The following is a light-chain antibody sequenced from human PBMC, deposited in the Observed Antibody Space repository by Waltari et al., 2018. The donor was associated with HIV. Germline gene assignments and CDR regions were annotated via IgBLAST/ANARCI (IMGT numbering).Light chain of an antibody. Sequence: QLVTISCTGTSSDVGGYNYVSWYQHHPGKAPKFMIYDVTTRPSGVPDRFSGSKSGNTASLTISGLQAEDEADYYCCSYAGRYTYVFGTGTKVTVL. V-gene: IGLV2-11*01. CDR3: CSYAGRYTYV. CDR2: DVT. J-gene: IGLJ1*01. CDR1: SSDVGGYNY.